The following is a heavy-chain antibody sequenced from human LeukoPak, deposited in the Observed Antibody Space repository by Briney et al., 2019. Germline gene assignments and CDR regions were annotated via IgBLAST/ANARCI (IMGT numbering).Heavy chain of an antibody. D-gene: IGHD4-23*01. CDR3: AKAVKLDFDC. V-gene: IGHV6-1*01. CDR2: TYYRSKWYD. CDR1: GDSVSSNTAA. J-gene: IGHJ4*02. Sequence: SQTLSLTCAISGDSVSSNTAAWNWIRQSPSRGLEWLGRTYYRSKWYDDYAESVKSRITINPDTSKNQLSLQLNSVTPEDTAVYYCAKAVKLDFDCWGQGTLVTVSS.